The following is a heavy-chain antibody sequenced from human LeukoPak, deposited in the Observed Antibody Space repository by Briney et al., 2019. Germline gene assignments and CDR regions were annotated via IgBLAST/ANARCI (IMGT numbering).Heavy chain of an antibody. J-gene: IGHJ4*02. V-gene: IGHV4-30-4*01. CDR3: ARSIPGPHCGGDGCPPTLTPFDL. CDR2: IYYSGST. D-gene: IGHD2-21*01. Sequence: SETLSLTCTVSGGPISSGDYYWSWIRQPPGKGLEWIGYIYYSGSTYYSPSLKSRVIISVDTSKNQFSLKLSSVTAADTAVYYCARSIPGPHCGGDGCPPTLTPFDLWGQGTLVTVSS. CDR1: GGPISSGDYY.